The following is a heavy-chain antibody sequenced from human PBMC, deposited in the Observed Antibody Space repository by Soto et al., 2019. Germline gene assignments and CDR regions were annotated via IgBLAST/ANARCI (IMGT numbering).Heavy chain of an antibody. CDR3: AKADSSGNYSLDY. Sequence: QLQLQESGSGLVKPSQTLSLTCAVSGGSISRGGYSWSWIRQPSGKGLEWIGYIYHIGRNYYNPSPKRRVTISVDRSKNQFSLKLSSVTAADTAVYYCAKADSSGNYSLDYWGQGTLVTVSS. V-gene: IGHV4-30-2*01. CDR1: GGSISRGGYS. CDR2: IYHIGRN. D-gene: IGHD3-22*01. J-gene: IGHJ4*02.